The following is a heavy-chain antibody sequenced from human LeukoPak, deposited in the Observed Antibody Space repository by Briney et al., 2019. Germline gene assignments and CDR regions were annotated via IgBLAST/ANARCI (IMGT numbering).Heavy chain of an antibody. CDR2: IRASGDRT. CDR1: GFTFSSYY. D-gene: IGHD2-15*01. V-gene: IGHV3-23*01. Sequence: PGGSLRLSCVASGFTFSSYYMHWVRQVPGKGLEWVSTIRASGDRTYYAESVKGRFTMSGDKSKNTLYLQMSNLRAEDTAVYHCAVLAVPAVGYWGQGTLVIVSS. J-gene: IGHJ4*02. CDR3: AVLAVPAVGY.